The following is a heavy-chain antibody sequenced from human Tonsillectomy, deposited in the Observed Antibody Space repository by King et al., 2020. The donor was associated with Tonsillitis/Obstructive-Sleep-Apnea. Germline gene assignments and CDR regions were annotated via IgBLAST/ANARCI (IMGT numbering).Heavy chain of an antibody. CDR2: IWYDGSNK. J-gene: IGHJ3*02. CDR1: GFTFSSYG. CDR3: ARDRRYYYGSGSYYLAFDI. V-gene: IGHV3-33*01. Sequence: VQLVESGGGVVQPGRSLRLSCAASGFTFSSYGMHRVRQAPGKGREWVAGIWYDGSNKYYADSVKGRFTISRDNSKNTLYLQMNSLRAEDTAVYYCARDRRYYYGSGSYYLAFDIWGQGTMVTVSS. D-gene: IGHD3-10*01.